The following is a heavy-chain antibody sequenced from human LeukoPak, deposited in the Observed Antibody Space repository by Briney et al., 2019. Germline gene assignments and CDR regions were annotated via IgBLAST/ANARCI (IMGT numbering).Heavy chain of an antibody. J-gene: IGHJ4*02. CDR2: ISSDGRKP. Sequence: PGGSLRLSCAASGFTFNNYAMQWVRQAPGRGLEWVAVISSDGRKPYYADAVKGRFTISRDNPKNTAYMQMNCLRAEDTAMYYWARYFGYAIGTYMVYWGQETLVTVSS. CDR3: ARYFGYAIGTYMVY. V-gene: IGHV3-30*04. D-gene: IGHD1-26*01. CDR1: GFTFNNYA.